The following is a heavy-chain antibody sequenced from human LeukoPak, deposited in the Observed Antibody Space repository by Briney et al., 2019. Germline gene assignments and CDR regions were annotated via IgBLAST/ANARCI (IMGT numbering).Heavy chain of an antibody. D-gene: IGHD3-10*01. J-gene: IGHJ3*01. CDR3: SRDLGLPGV. V-gene: IGHV3-48*01. Sequence: GGSLGLSRAASGFTFSDYNMHWVRQAPGTGLEWVSYISTSSNTIYYADSVKGRFTISRDNAKNSLFLQMNSLRAEDTAVYYCSRDLGLPGVWGQGTMVTVSS. CDR2: ISTSSNTI. CDR1: GFTFSDYN.